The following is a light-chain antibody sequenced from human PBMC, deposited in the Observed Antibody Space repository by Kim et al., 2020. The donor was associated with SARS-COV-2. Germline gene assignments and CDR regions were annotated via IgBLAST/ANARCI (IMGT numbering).Light chain of an antibody. CDR1: QSVSSN. Sequence: SVSPGERATLSCRARQSVSSNLAWYQQKPGKAPRPLIYGASTRATGIPARFSGSGSGTEFTLTISSLQSEDFAVYYCQQYNNGPTFGQWTRLEIK. V-gene: IGKV3-15*01. J-gene: IGKJ5*01. CDR3: QQYNNGPT. CDR2: GAS.